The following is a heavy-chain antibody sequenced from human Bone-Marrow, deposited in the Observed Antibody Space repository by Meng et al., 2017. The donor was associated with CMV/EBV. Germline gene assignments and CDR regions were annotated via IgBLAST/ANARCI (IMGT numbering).Heavy chain of an antibody. D-gene: IGHD2-2*01. Sequence: SVKVSCKASGGTFSSYTISWVRQAPGQGLEWMGRIIPILGIANYAQKFQGRVTITADKSTSTAYMELSSLRSEDTAVYYCARDRYCSSTSCYFLYYYGMDVWGQGTMVTVSS. CDR3: ARDRYCSSTSCYFLYYYGMDV. V-gene: IGHV1-69*04. J-gene: IGHJ6*02. CDR2: IIPILGIA. CDR1: GGTFSSYT.